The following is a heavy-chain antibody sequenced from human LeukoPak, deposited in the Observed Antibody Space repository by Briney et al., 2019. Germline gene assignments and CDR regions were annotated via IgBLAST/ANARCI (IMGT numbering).Heavy chain of an antibody. CDR2: ISGSGGTT. D-gene: IGHD5-12*01. Sequence: PGGSLRLFCAASGFTFSSYAMSWVRQAPGKGLEWVSGISGSGGTTYYADSVQGRFTISRDNSKKTLFLQMSSLRAEDTAVYYCAKGDVVTAIFPLDYWGQGTLVIVSS. CDR1: GFTFSSYA. CDR3: AKGDVVTAIFPLDY. J-gene: IGHJ4*02. V-gene: IGHV3-23*01.